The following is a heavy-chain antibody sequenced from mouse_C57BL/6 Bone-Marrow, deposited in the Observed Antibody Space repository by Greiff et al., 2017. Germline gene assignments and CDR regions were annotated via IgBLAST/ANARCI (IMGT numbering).Heavy chain of an antibody. D-gene: IGHD6-1*01. V-gene: IGHV1-82*01. Sequence: VKLMESGPELVKPGASVKISCKASGYAFSSSWMNWVKQRPGKGLEWIGRIYPGDGDTNYNGKFKGKATLTADKSSSTAYMQLSSLTSEDSAVYFCASRLRFAYWGRGTLVTVSA. J-gene: IGHJ3*01. CDR1: GYAFSSSW. CDR3: ASRLRFAY. CDR2: IYPGDGDT.